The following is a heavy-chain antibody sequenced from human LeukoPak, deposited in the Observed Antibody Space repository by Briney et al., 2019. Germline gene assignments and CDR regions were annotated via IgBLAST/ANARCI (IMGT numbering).Heavy chain of an antibody. CDR3: ARRPAYYYDSSGVNDAFDI. CDR2: INPNSGGT. J-gene: IGHJ3*02. Sequence: ASVKVSCKASGYTFTGYYMHWVRQATGQGLEWMGRINPNSGGTNYAQKFQGRVTMTRDTSISTAYMELSRLRSDDTAVYYCARRPAYYYDSSGVNDAFDIWGQGTMVTVSS. D-gene: IGHD3-22*01. V-gene: IGHV1-2*06. CDR1: GYTFTGYY.